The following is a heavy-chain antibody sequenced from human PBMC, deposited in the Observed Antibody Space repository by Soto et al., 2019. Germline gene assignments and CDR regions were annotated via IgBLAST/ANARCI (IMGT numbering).Heavy chain of an antibody. CDR2: IYHSGST. D-gene: IGHD2-15*01. V-gene: IGHV4-30-2*01. Sequence: SETLSLTCAVSGGSISSGGYSWSWIRQPPGKGLEWIGYIYHSGSTYYNPSLKSRVTISVDRSKNQFSLKLSSVTAADTAVYYCASRLTVVGGMDVWGQGTTVTVSS. J-gene: IGHJ6*02. CDR3: ASRLTVVGGMDV. CDR1: GGSISSGGYS.